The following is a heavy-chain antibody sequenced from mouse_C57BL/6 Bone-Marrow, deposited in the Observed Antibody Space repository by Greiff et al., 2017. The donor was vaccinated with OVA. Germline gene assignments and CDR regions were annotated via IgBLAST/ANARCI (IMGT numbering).Heavy chain of an antibody. Sequence: VHLVESGAELVKPGASVKLSCKASGYTFTEYTIHWVKQRSGQGLEWIGWFYPGSGSTKYNEKFKDKATLTADKSSSTVYMELSTLTSEVSAVDFCARHEDGYYRAMDYWGQGTSVTVSS. V-gene: IGHV1-62-2*01. CDR1: GYTFTEYT. CDR3: ARHEDGYYRAMDY. D-gene: IGHD2-3*01. CDR2: FYPGSGST. J-gene: IGHJ4*01.